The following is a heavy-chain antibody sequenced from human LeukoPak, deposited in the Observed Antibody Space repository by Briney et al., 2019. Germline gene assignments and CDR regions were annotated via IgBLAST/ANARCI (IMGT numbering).Heavy chain of an antibody. Sequence: GGSLRLSCAASGFTFSSYAMSWVRQAPGKGLVWVSRISPIGSTTSYADSVKGRFTVSRDNAKNTLYLQVNNLRAEDTAVYYCARGPNSNWSGLDFWGQGTLLTVSS. CDR1: GFTFSSYA. D-gene: IGHD6-6*01. CDR3: ARGPNSNWSGLDF. CDR2: ISPIGSTT. J-gene: IGHJ4*02. V-gene: IGHV3-74*01.